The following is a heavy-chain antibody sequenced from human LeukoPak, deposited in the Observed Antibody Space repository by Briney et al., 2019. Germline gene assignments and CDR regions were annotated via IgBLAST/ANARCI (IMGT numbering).Heavy chain of an antibody. D-gene: IGHD3-3*01. CDR2: ISGSGSST. CDR3: AKGPNSDFWSGYSHYMDV. J-gene: IGHJ6*03. V-gene: IGHV3-23*01. CDR1: GFAFTNYV. Sequence: GGSLRLSCAASGFAFTNYVMNWVRQTPGKGLEWVSGISGSGSSTYYAASVRGRFTISRDSSKNTVFLQMSSLRAEDTAAYYCAKGPNSDFWSGYSHYMDVWGKGTTAIVSS.